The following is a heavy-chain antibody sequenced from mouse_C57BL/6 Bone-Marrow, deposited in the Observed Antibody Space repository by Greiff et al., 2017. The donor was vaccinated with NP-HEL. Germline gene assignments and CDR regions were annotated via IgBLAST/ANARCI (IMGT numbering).Heavy chain of an antibody. V-gene: IGHV1-54*01. CDR3: ARELRYFDY. CDR1: GYAFTNYL. CDR2: TNPGSGGT. D-gene: IGHD1-1*01. J-gene: IGHJ2*01. Sequence: QVQLQQSGAELVRPGTSVKVSCKASGYAFTNYLIEWVKQRPGQGLEWIGVTNPGSGGTNYNEKFKGKATLTADKSPSTAYMQLSSLTSEDSAVYFCARELRYFDYWGQGTTLTVSS.